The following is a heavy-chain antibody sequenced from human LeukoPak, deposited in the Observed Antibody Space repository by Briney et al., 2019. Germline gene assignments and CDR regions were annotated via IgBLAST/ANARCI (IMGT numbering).Heavy chain of an antibody. CDR2: ISGGGST. D-gene: IGHD3-22*01. J-gene: IGHJ4*02. Sequence: GGSLRLSCAASGFTFTSYSMNWVRQAPGKGLEWVSTISGGGSTYYADSVKGRFTISRDNSKNTLYLQVNSLRAEDTAVYYCAKGSYYDSSGSFYFDYWGQGTLVTVSS. CDR1: GFTFTSYS. V-gene: IGHV3-23*01. CDR3: AKGSYYDSSGSFYFDY.